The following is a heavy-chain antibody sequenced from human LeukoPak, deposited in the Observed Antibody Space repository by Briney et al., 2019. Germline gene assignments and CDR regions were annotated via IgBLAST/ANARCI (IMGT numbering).Heavy chain of an antibody. D-gene: IGHD3-16*01. CDR2: ISWNSGSI. CDR1: GFTFDDYA. J-gene: IGHJ4*02. Sequence: GGSLRLSCAASGFTFDDYAMHWVRQAPGKGLEWVSGISWNSGSIGYADSVKGRFTISRDNAKNSLYLQMNSLRAEDTAVYYCARGVLGDHFDYWGQGTLVTVSS. CDR3: ARGVLGDHFDY. V-gene: IGHV3-9*01.